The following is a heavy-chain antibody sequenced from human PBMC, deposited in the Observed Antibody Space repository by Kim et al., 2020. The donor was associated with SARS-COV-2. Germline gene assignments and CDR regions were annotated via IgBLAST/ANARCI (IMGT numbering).Heavy chain of an antibody. V-gene: IGHV3-23*01. CDR2: ISGSGDTA. D-gene: IGHD1-26*01. Sequence: GGSLRLSCSASGFAFSKYAMTWVRQAPGKGLEWVAGISGSGDTASYADSVKGRFTISRDNSRDTLYLQINSLRVEDAALYFCAKDVYSGFDGIAECF. CDR3: AKDVYSGFDGIAECF. CDR1: GFAFSKYA. J-gene: IGHJ1*01.